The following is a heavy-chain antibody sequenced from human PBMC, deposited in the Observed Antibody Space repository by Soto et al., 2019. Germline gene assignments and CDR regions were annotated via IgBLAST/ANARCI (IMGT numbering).Heavy chain of an antibody. Sequence: PSETLSLTCTVSGGSISGSSYYWGWIRQSPGKGLEWIGSIYYSGSTSHNPSLKSRVTISVDTSKNQFALNLSSVTAADTAVYYCARGYSSGCFDYWGQGSLVTSPQ. V-gene: IGHV4-39*01. CDR3: ARGYSSGCFDY. D-gene: IGHD6-19*01. J-gene: IGHJ4*02. CDR1: GGSISGSSYY. CDR2: IYYSGST.